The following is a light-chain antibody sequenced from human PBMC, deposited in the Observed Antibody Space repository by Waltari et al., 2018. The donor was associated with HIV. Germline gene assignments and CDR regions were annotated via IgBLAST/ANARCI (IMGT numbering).Light chain of an antibody. CDR1: SDSVSTTHY. CDR3: VLYMGGAWV. Sequence: QTVVTQEPSFSVSPGGTVTLTCGLRSDSVSTTHYASWYRQTPGQAPLPLIYSTNVRSSGVPVRFSGSILGNKAALTITGGQADDECHYYCVLYMGGAWVFGGGTKLTVL. V-gene: IGLV8-61*01. CDR2: STN. J-gene: IGLJ3*02.